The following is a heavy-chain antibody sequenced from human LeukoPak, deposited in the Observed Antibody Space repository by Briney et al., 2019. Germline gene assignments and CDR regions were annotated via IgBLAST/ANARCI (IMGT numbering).Heavy chain of an antibody. CDR3: AREGVANGMDV. J-gene: IGHJ6*02. Sequence: GGSLRLSRAASGFTFSSYWMSWVRQAPGKGLEWVANINQDGSEKYYVDSVKGRFTISRDNAKNPLYLQMNSLRAEDTAVFYCAREGVANGMDVWGQGTTVTVSS. CDR2: INQDGSEK. D-gene: IGHD5-12*01. CDR1: GFTFSSYW. V-gene: IGHV3-7*01.